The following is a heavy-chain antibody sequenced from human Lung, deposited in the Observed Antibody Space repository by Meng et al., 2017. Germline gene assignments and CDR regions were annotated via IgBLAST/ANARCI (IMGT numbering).Heavy chain of an antibody. J-gene: IGHJ4*02. CDR3: ARGPTTMAHDFDY. D-gene: IGHD4-11*01. CDR2: INHSGST. Sequence: QGSLQQWGAGLLKPSGNLSRTRVCSGGSFSDYDGRWIRQPPGKGLEWIGEINHSGSTNYNPSLESRATISVDTSQNNLSLKLSSVTAADSAVYYCARGPTTMAHDFDYWGQGTLVTVSS. V-gene: IGHV4-34*01. CDR1: GGSFSDYD.